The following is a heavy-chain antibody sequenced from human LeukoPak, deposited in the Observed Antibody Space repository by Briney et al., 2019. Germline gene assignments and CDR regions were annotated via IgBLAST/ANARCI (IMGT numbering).Heavy chain of an antibody. CDR2: ISGSGTPT. D-gene: IGHD5-12*01. CDR1: GFTFSSYA. CDR3: ATRLDEDIVATILDY. V-gene: IGHV3-23*01. Sequence: PGGSLRLSCAASGFTFSSYAMSWVRQAPDKGLEWVSAISGSGTPTYSADSVKGRFTISRDNSKNTLYLQMNSLRAEDTAVYYCATRLDEDIVATILDYWGQGTLVTVSS. J-gene: IGHJ4*02.